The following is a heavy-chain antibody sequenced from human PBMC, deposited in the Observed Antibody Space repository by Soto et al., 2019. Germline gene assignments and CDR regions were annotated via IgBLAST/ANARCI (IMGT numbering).Heavy chain of an antibody. Sequence: ASVKVSCKASGYTFTSYGISWVRQAPGQGLEWMGWISAYNGNTNYAQKLQGRVTMTTDTSTSTAYMELRSLRSDDTAVYYCARAKSGITTFGVVPDYYGMDVWGQGTTVTVSS. J-gene: IGHJ6*02. CDR1: GYTFTSYG. CDR3: ARAKSGITTFGVVPDYYGMDV. D-gene: IGHD3-3*01. V-gene: IGHV1-18*04. CDR2: ISAYNGNT.